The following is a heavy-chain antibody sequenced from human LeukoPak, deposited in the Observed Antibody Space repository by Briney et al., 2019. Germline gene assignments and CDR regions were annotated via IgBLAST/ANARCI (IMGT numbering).Heavy chain of an antibody. CDR1: GYSFTGYY. CDR3: ARGGFDN. CDR2: ISPAIGDK. Sequence: ASVKVSCKASGYSFTGYYIHWVRQAPGQGLEWMGRISPAIGDKDYAQNFQGRVTVTRDMSITTVYMELSSLRSDDTAMYYCARGGFDNWGQGTLVTVSS. V-gene: IGHV1-2*06. J-gene: IGHJ4*02.